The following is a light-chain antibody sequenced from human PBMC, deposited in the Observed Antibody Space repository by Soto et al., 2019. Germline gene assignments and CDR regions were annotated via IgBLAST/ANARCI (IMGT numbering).Light chain of an antibody. J-gene: IGKJ1*01. CDR3: HHFNSWLLL. Sequence: EIVMTQSPAMLSVSPGERATLSCRASQNVNNRLAWYQQKAGQPPRLLIYGASTRATGIPARFSGSGSGTEFSLTISSLQSEDFAVYYCHHFNSWLLLFGQGTKVEIK. CDR1: QNVNNR. CDR2: GAS. V-gene: IGKV3-15*01.